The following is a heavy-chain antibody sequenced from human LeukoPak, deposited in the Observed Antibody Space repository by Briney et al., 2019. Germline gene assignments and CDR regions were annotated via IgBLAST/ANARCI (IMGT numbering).Heavy chain of an antibody. CDR1: GFTFSSTS. CDR3: AKARSGSYSTTPFDY. J-gene: IGHJ4*02. V-gene: IGHV3-23*01. D-gene: IGHD1-26*01. Sequence: GGSLRLSCAASGFTFSSTSMSWVRQAPGKGLEWVAVTVGGGDGTYYADSVKGRFTISRDNSNNTLYLQMNSLRAEDTAVYYCAKARSGSYSTTPFDYWGQGTLVTVSS. CDR2: TVGGGDGT.